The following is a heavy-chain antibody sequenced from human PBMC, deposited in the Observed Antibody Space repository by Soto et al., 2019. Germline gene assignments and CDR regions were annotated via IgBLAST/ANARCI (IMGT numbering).Heavy chain of an antibody. J-gene: IGHJ5*02. CDR1: GGTFSSYT. Sequence: QVQLVQSGAEVKKPGSSVKVSCKASGGTFSSYTISWVRQAPGQGLEWMGRIIPILGIANYAQKFQGRVTITADKSTSTAYMELSSLRSEDTAVYYCASKYCSSTSCFKWFDPWVQGTLVTVSS. CDR3: ASKYCSSTSCFKWFDP. CDR2: IIPILGIA. D-gene: IGHD2-2*01. V-gene: IGHV1-69*02.